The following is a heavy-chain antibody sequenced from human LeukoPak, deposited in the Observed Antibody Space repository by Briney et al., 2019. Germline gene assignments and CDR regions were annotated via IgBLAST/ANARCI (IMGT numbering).Heavy chain of an antibody. CDR3: ARDHPSLYFDY. V-gene: IGHV3-48*03. CDR1: GFTLSSYE. CDR2: ISSSGSTI. J-gene: IGHJ4*02. Sequence: GGSLRLSCAASGFTLSSYEMNWVRQAPGKGLEWVSYISSSGSTIYYADSVKGRFTISRDNAKNSLYLQMNSLRAEDTAVYYCARDHPSLYFDYWGQGTLVTVSS.